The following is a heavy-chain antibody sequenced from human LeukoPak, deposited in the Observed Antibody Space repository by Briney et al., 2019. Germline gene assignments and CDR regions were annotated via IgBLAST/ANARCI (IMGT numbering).Heavy chain of an antibody. D-gene: IGHD6-13*01. CDR1: GFTFSSYS. J-gene: IGHJ5*02. Sequence: GGSLRLSCAASGFTFSSYSMNWVRQAPGKGLEWVSAISGSGGSTYYADSVKGRLTISRDNAKNTLYLQMNSLRAEDTAVYYCAKNWVASSWFNWFDPWGQGTLVTVSS. CDR2: ISGSGGST. V-gene: IGHV3-23*01. CDR3: AKNWVASSWFNWFDP.